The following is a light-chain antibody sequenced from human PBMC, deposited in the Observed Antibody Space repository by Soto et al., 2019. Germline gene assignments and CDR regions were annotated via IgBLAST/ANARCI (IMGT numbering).Light chain of an antibody. Sequence: DIVMTQSPLSLAVTPGEPASISCRSSQSLLYSNGYNYFDWYLQKPGQSPQLLIYLGSNRAAWVPDRFSGSGSGTDFTLKISRVEAEDVGVYYCMQALQSRTFGQGTKVEIK. J-gene: IGKJ1*01. CDR1: QSLLYSNGYNY. CDR2: LGS. V-gene: IGKV2-28*01. CDR3: MQALQSRT.